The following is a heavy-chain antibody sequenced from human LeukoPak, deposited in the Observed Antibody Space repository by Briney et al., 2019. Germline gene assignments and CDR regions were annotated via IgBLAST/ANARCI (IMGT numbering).Heavy chain of an antibody. J-gene: IGHJ4*02. CDR1: GFTVSSNY. V-gene: IGHV3-53*01. CDR3: AREDYVWGSYYDY. Sequence: SGGSLRLPCAASGFTVSSNYMSWVRQAPGKGLEWVSVIYSGGSTYYADSVKGRFTISRDNSKNTLYLQMNSLRAEDTAVYYCAREDYVWGSYYDYWGQGTLVTVSS. CDR2: IYSGGST. D-gene: IGHD3-16*01.